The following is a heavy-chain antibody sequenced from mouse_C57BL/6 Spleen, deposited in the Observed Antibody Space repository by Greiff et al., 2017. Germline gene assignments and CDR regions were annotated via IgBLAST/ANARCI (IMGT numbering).Heavy chain of an antibody. CDR2: INPSTGGT. CDR1: GYSFTGYY. CDR3: ARGYYDYSYYAMDY. J-gene: IGHJ4*01. V-gene: IGHV1-42*01. D-gene: IGHD2-4*01. Sequence: EVQLQQSGPELVKPGASVKISCKASGYSFTGYYMNWVKQSPEKSLEWIGEINPSTGGTTYNQKFKAKATLTVDKSSSTAYMQLKSLTSEDSAVYYCARGYYDYSYYAMDYWGQGTSVTVSS.